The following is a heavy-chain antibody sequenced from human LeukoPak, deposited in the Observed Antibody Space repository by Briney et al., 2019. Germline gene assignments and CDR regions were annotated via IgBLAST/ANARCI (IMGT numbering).Heavy chain of an antibody. D-gene: IGHD3-10*01. CDR2: IIPIFGTA. CDR1: GGTFSSYA. CDR3: AKDITKVRGAPSYYYGMDV. J-gene: IGHJ6*02. V-gene: IGHV1-69*13. Sequence: AASVKVSCKASGGTFSSYAISWVRQAPGQGLEWMGGIIPIFGTANYAQKFQGRVTITADESTSTAYMELSSLRSEDTAVYYCAKDITKVRGAPSYYYGMDVWGQGTTVTVSS.